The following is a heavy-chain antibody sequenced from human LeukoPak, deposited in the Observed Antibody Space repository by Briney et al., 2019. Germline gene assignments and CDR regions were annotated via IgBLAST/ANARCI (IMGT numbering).Heavy chain of an antibody. CDR3: ASEYYDSSGYEPHDY. Sequence: ASVKVSCKASGGTFSSYAISWVRQAPGQGLEWMGGIIPIFGTASYAQKFQGRVTITADESTSTAYMELSSLRSEDTAVYYCASEYYDSSGYEPHDYWGQGTLVTVSS. V-gene: IGHV1-69*13. J-gene: IGHJ4*02. CDR1: GGTFSSYA. CDR2: IIPIFGTA. D-gene: IGHD3-22*01.